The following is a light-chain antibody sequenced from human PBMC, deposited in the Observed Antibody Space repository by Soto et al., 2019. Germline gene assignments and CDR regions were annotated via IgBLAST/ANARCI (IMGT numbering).Light chain of an antibody. V-gene: IGKV3-15*01. J-gene: IGKJ4*01. CDR2: GAS. Sequence: EMVMKQFPATLSVSPGGRATLSCRASQTVSSNLAWEQQKPGQAPRPLIFGASTSATGSPARFRGSWSGTEFTLTNSSLQSEDFAVYFWQQRSKLPRTFGGWTKVDIK. CDR1: QTVSSN. CDR3: QQRSKLPRT.